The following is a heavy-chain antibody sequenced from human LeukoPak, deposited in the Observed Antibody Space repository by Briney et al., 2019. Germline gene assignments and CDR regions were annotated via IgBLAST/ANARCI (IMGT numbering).Heavy chain of an antibody. CDR3: ARDFGIAAAGSYYYYYMDV. V-gene: IGHV4-59*11. CDR2: VYYSGSS. D-gene: IGHD6-13*01. Sequence: PSETLSLTCTVSGGFISSHYWSWIRQPPGKGLEWIGYVYYSGSSNYNPPLKSRVTISVDTSKNQFSLKLSSVTAADTAVYYYARDFGIAAAGSYYYYYMDVWGKGTTVTVSS. J-gene: IGHJ6*03. CDR1: GGFISSHY.